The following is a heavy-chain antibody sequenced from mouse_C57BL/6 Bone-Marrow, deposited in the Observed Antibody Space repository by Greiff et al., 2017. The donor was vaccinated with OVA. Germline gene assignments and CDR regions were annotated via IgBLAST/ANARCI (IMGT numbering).Heavy chain of an antibody. CDR1: GFSFNTYA. Sequence: EVQRVESGGGLVQPKGSLKLSCAASGFSFNTYAMNWVRQAPGKGLEWVARIRSKSNNYATYYADSVKDRFTISRDDSESMLYLQMNNLKTEDTAMYYCVRQWKRGGYYFDYWGQGTTLTVSS. J-gene: IGHJ2*01. CDR2: IRSKSNNYAT. V-gene: IGHV10-1*01. CDR3: VRQWKRGGYYFDY.